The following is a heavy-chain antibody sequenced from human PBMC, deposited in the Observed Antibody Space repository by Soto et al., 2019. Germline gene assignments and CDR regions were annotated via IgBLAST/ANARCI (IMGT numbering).Heavy chain of an antibody. D-gene: IGHD6-13*01. V-gene: IGHV3-33*01. CDR2: IWAAGNNE. Sequence: QVQLVESGGGVVQPGRSLRLSCTASGFTFSNYGMHWVRQAPGKGLEWVAIIWAAGNNEYYADSVKGRFTISRDNSKNTLYLQLNSLRDEDTAVYSCARDLIPTYSHGMDVWGQGTTVTVSS. CDR3: ARDLIPTYSHGMDV. CDR1: GFTFSNYG. J-gene: IGHJ6*02.